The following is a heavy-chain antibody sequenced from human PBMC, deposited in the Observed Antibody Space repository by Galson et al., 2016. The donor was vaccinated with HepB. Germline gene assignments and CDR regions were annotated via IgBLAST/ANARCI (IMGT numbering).Heavy chain of an antibody. CDR2: IIPMFGTP. CDR3: AWQTRGQYDSGRYEFNY. J-gene: IGHJ4*02. CDR1: GGSFSSYA. V-gene: IGHV1-69*13. Sequence: SVKVSCKASGGSFSSYALSWVRQAPGQGLEWMGGIIPMFGTPKYAQKFQGRVTITAAESTTTAYMELSSLRSEDTAIHYCAWQTRGQYDSGRYEFNYWGQGTLVTVSS. D-gene: IGHD3-10*01.